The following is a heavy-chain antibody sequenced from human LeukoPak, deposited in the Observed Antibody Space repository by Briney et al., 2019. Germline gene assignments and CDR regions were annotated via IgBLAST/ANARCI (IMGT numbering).Heavy chain of an antibody. CDR1: GFTFSNYA. V-gene: IGHV3-30-3*01. CDR3: ARDRTMDV. Sequence: PGRSLRLSCAASGFTFSNYAMHWVRQAPGKGLEWVAVISYDGSNKYYADSVKGRFTISRDNAKNSLYLQMNSLRAEDTAVYYCARDRTMDVWGQGTTVSVSS. CDR2: ISYDGSNK. J-gene: IGHJ6*02.